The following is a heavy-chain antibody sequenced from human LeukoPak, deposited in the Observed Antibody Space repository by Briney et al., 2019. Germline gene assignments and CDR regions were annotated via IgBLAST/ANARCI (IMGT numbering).Heavy chain of an antibody. D-gene: IGHD6-19*01. J-gene: IGHJ6*03. CDR2: IRYDGSNK. Sequence: GGSLRLSCAASGFTFSSYGMHWVRQAPGKGLEWVAFIRYDGSNKYYADSVKGRFTISRDNSKNSLYLQMNSLRAEDTALYYCAKVAGIASIGTDMDVWGKGTTVTVSS. CDR3: AKVAGIASIGTDMDV. V-gene: IGHV3-30*02. CDR1: GFTFSSYG.